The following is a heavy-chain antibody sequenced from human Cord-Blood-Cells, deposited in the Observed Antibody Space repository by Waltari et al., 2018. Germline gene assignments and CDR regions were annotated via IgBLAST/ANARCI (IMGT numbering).Heavy chain of an antibody. D-gene: IGHD2-15*01. V-gene: IGHV3-21*01. CDR3: ARDLTAATPFTFDY. Sequence: EVQLVESGGGLVKLGGSLRLSCAASGFTFSSYSMNWVRQAPGKGLEWVSSISSSSSYIYYADSVKGRFTISRDNAKNSLYLQMNSLRAEDTAVYYCARDLTAATPFTFDYWGQGTLVTVSS. CDR1: GFTFSSYS. J-gene: IGHJ4*02. CDR2: ISSSSSYI.